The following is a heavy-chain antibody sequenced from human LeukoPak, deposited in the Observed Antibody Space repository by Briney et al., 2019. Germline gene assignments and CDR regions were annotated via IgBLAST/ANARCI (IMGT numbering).Heavy chain of an antibody. Sequence: PGGSLRLSCAASGFTFSSYAMSWVRQAPWKGLEWVSAISGSGGSTYYADSVKGRFTISRDNSKNTLYLQMNSLRAEDTAVYYCAKCYDFWSGRNWFDPWGQGTLVTVSS. CDR1: GFTFSSYA. D-gene: IGHD3-3*01. J-gene: IGHJ5*02. CDR3: AKCYDFWSGRNWFDP. V-gene: IGHV3-23*01. CDR2: ISGSGGST.